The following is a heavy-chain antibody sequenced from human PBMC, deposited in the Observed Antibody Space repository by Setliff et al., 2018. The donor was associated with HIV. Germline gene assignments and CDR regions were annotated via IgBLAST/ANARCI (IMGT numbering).Heavy chain of an antibody. D-gene: IGHD3-10*01. CDR2: ISSSSSYI. CDR3: ARDYYGSGSYFPTQFDY. Sequence: GGSLRLSCAASGFTFSTYRMNWVRQAPGKGLEWVSSISSSSSYIYYADSLKGRFTISRDNAKNSLYLQMNSLRAEDTAVYYCARDYYGSGSYFPTQFDYWGQGTLVTVSS. V-gene: IGHV3-21*04. J-gene: IGHJ4*02. CDR1: GFTFSTYR.